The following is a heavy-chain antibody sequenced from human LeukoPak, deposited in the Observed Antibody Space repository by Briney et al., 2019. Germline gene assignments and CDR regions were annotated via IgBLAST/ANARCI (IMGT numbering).Heavy chain of an antibody. CDR2: IYYSGST. J-gene: IGHJ6*03. D-gene: IGHD6-13*01. CDR1: GGSISSGSYY. V-gene: IGHV4-39*07. Sequence: SETLSLTCTVSGGSISSGSYYWGWIRQPPGKGLEWIGSIYYSGSTYYNLSLKSRVTISVDTSKNQFSLKLSSVTAADTAVYYCARDLPGYSSSWYGYYYYYYYMDVWGKGTTVTVSS. CDR3: ARDLPGYSSSWYGYYYYYYYMDV.